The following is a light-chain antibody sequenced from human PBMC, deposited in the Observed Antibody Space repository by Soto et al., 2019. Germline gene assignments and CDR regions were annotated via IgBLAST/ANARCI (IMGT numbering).Light chain of an antibody. J-gene: IGLJ1*01. CDR1: SSDVGDYDY. Sequence: QSALTQPASVSGSPGQAITISCTGTSSDVGDYDYVCWYQHLPGKAPKLLSYDVTTRPSGVSNRFSGSKSGNTASLTISGLQAEDEADYYCISYRSSNPPFVFGTGTKLTVL. CDR2: DVT. CDR3: ISYRSSNPPFV. V-gene: IGLV2-14*03.